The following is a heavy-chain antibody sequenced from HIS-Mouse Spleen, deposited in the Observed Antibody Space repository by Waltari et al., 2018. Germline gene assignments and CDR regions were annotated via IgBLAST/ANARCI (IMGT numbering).Heavy chain of an antibody. Sequence: QLQLQESGPGLVKPSVTLSLTCTVSGGSISSSSYYWGWIRQPPGKGLEWIGSIYYSGSTYYNPSLKSRVTISVDTSKNQFSLKLSSVTAADTAVYYCARAPKYSSGWYWFDPWGQGTLVTVSS. CDR3: ARAPKYSSGWYWFDP. D-gene: IGHD6-19*01. V-gene: IGHV4-39*07. J-gene: IGHJ5*02. CDR2: IYYSGST. CDR1: GGSISSSSYY.